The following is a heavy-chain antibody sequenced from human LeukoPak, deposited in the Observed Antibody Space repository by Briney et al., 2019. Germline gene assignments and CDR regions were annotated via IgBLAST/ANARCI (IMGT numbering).Heavy chain of an antibody. CDR2: TYYRSKWYN. Sequence: SQTLSLTCAISGDSVSSNSAAWNWIRQSPSRGLEWLGRTYYRSKWYNDYAVSVKSRITINPDTSKNQFSLQLNSVTPEDTAVYYCARGPYSSSWYRPYYFDYWGQGTLVTVSS. CDR1: GDSVSSNSAA. V-gene: IGHV6-1*01. J-gene: IGHJ4*02. CDR3: ARGPYSSSWYRPYYFDY. D-gene: IGHD6-13*01.